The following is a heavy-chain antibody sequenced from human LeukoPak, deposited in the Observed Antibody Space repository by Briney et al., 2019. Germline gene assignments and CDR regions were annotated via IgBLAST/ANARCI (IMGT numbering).Heavy chain of an antibody. Sequence: GASVKVSCKASGYTFTSYGIIWVRQAPGQGLEWMGWISAYNGNTNYAQKLQGRVTMTTDTSTSTAYMEPRSLRSDDTAVYYCARAVRYCSGGSCYTSPRAGFDYWGQGTLVTVSS. D-gene: IGHD2-15*01. J-gene: IGHJ4*02. CDR3: ARAVRYCSGGSCYTSPRAGFDY. V-gene: IGHV1-18*01. CDR2: ISAYNGNT. CDR1: GYTFTSYG.